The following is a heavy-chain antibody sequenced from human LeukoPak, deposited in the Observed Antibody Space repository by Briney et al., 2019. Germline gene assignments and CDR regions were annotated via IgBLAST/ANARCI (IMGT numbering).Heavy chain of an antibody. J-gene: IGHJ4*02. Sequence: PGGSLRLSCAASGFTFSSYWMHWVRQAPGKGLVWVSRINSDGSSTNYADSVKGRFTISRDNAKNTLYLQMNSLRAEDTAVYYCARANIQLVGRDWGQGTLVTVSS. CDR3: ARANIQLVGRD. CDR2: INSDGSST. D-gene: IGHD5-18*01. V-gene: IGHV3-74*01. CDR1: GFTFSSYW.